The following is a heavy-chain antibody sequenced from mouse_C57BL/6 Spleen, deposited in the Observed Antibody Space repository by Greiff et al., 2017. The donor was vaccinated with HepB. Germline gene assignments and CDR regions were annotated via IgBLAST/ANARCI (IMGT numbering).Heavy chain of an antibody. Sequence: EVQLQESGGGLVKPGGSLKLSCAASGFTFSSYAMSWVRQTPEKRLEWVATISDGGSYTYYPDNVKGRFTISRDNAKNNLYLQMSHLKSEDTAMYYCARGVGYFDVWGTGTTVTVSS. CDR3: ARGVGYFDV. V-gene: IGHV5-4*01. CDR2: ISDGGSYT. CDR1: GFTFSSYA. J-gene: IGHJ1*03.